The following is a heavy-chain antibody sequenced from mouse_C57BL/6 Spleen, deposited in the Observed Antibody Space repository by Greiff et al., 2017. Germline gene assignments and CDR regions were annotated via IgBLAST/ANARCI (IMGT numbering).Heavy chain of an antibody. CDR1: GFTFSDYY. CDR2: INYDGSST. V-gene: IGHV5-16*01. Sequence: EVQLMESEGGLVQPGSSMKLSCTASGFTFSDYYMAWVRQVPEKGLEWVANINYDGSSTYYLDSLKSRFIISRDNAKNILYLQMSSLKSEDTATYYCARDPITTVVAEGYFDVWGTGTTVTVSS. D-gene: IGHD1-1*01. CDR3: ARDPITTVVAEGYFDV. J-gene: IGHJ1*03.